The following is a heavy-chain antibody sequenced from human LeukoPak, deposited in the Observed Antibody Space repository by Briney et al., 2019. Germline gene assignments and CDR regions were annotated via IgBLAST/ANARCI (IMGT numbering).Heavy chain of an antibody. CDR2: IKQDGSEK. J-gene: IGHJ3*02. D-gene: IGHD3-9*01. CDR1: GFTFSSYW. Sequence: GGSLRLSCAASGFTFSSYWVSWVRQAPGKGLEWVANIKQDGSEKYYVDSVKGRFTISRDNAKNSLYLQMNSLRAEDTAVYYCATVSREGPLFDWLLYNAFDIWGQGTMVTVSS. CDR3: ATVSREGPLFDWLLYNAFDI. V-gene: IGHV3-7*03.